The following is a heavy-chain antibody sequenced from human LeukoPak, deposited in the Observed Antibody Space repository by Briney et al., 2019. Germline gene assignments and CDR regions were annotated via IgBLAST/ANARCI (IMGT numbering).Heavy chain of an antibody. CDR2: IYYSGST. Sequence: PSETLSLTCTVSDGSISAYYWSWIRQPPGKGLEWIGYIYYSGSTNYNPSLKSRVTISVDTSKNQFSLKLSSVTAADTAVYYCARGITSIDYWGQGTLVTVSS. J-gene: IGHJ4*02. CDR3: ARGITSIDY. CDR1: DGSISAYY. V-gene: IGHV4-59*01.